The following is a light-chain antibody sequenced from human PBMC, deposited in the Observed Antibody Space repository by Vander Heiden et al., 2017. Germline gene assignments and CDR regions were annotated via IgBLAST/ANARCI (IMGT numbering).Light chain of an antibody. CDR3: QHYGSSPPIT. CDR2: GAS. J-gene: IGKJ5*01. CDR1: QRVSSTY. Sequence: EIVLTQSPGTLSLSPGERATLSCRASQRVSSTYLAWYQQKPGQAPRLLICGASNRATGIPDRFSGGGAGTEFTITISRLEPEDFAVYSCQHYGSSPPITFGQGTRLEIK. V-gene: IGKV3-20*01.